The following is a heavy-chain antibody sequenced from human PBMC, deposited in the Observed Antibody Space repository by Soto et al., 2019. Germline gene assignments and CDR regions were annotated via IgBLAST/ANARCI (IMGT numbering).Heavy chain of an antibody. CDR1: GGSVSRGIYC. V-gene: IGHV4-61*01. CDR2: IYYSGST. CDR3: AKSIAADFSFDP. Sequence: PSETLSLTCNVSGGSVSRGIYCWSWIRQPPGKGLEWIGYIYYSGSTNYNPSLKSRVTISVDTSKNQFSLKLSSVTAADTAVYYCAKSIAADFSFDPWGQGTLVTVSS. J-gene: IGHJ5*02. D-gene: IGHD6-13*01.